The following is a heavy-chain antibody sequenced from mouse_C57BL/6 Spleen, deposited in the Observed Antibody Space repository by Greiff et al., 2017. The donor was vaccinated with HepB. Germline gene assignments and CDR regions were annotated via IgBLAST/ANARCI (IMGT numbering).Heavy chain of an antibody. V-gene: IGHV2-5*01. CDR2: IWRGGST. Sequence: QVQLQQSGPGLVQPSQSLSITCTVSGFSLTSYGVHWVRQSPGKGLEWLGVIWRGGSTDYNAAFMSRLSITKDNSKSQVFFKMNSLQADDTAIYYCAKNSAIVRHWYFDVWGTGTTVTVSS. J-gene: IGHJ1*03. D-gene: IGHD2-5*01. CDR3: AKNSAIVRHWYFDV. CDR1: GFSLTSYG.